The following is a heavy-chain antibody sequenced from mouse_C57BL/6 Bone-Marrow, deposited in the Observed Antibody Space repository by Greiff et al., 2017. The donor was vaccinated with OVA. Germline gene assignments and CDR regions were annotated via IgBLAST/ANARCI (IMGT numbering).Heavy chain of an antibody. CDR2: IWSGGSA. CDR3: ASPDAWFAY. J-gene: IGHJ3*01. V-gene: IGHV2-2*01. CDR1: GFSLTSYG. Sequence: QVQLQQSGPGLVQPSQSLSITCTVSGFSLTSYGVHWVRQSPGKGLEWLGVIWSGGSADYNAAFISRLSISKDNSKSQVFFKMNSLQADDTAIYYCASPDAWFAYWGQGTLVTVSA.